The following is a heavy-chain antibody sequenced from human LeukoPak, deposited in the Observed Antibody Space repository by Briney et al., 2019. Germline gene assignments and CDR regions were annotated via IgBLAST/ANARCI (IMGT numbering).Heavy chain of an antibody. CDR1: GYTFTSYD. J-gene: IGHJ6*03. CDR2: MNPNSGNT. Sequence: ASVKVSCKASGYTFTSYDINWVRQATGQGLEWMGWMNPNSGNTGYAQKFQGRVTMTRNTSISTAYMELSSLRSEDTAVYYCARGPVWYQLRNEGSGHYYYYYMDVWGKGTTVTVSS. CDR3: ARGPVWYQLRNEGSGHYYYYYMDV. V-gene: IGHV1-8*01. D-gene: IGHD2-2*01.